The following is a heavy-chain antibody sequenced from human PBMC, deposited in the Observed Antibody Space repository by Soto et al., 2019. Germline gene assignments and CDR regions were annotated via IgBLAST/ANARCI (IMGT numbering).Heavy chain of an antibody. V-gene: IGHV4-31*03. J-gene: IGHJ5*02. D-gene: IGHD6-13*01. CDR1: GGSISSNDFY. Sequence: QVQLQESGPGLVKPSQTLSLTCIVSGGSISSNDFYWSWIRQHPGKGLEWIGYIYYSGNTYYNTSLKSRVTILVDTAKNPVSLKVSSVTAADTAVYYCARLSGSWQSGFDPWGQGTLVTVSS. CDR3: ARLSGSWQSGFDP. CDR2: IYYSGNT.